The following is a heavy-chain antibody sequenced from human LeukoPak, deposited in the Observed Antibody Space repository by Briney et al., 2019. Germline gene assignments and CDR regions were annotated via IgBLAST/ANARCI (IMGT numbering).Heavy chain of an antibody. CDR3: ARGLLWFGDIDAFDF. J-gene: IGHJ3*01. CDR1: GGTFSSYA. V-gene: IGHV7-4-1*02. Sequence: ASVKVSCKASGGTFSSYAISWVRQAPGQGLEWMGWIKTNTGNPTYAQGFTGRFVFSLDTSVSTAYLQISSLKAEDTAVYYCARGLLWFGDIDAFDFWGQGTVVTVSS. CDR2: IKTNTGNP. D-gene: IGHD3-10*01.